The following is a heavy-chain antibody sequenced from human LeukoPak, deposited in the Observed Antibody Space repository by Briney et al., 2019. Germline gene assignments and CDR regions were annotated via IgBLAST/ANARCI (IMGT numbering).Heavy chain of an antibody. D-gene: IGHD3-3*01. CDR3: ARARPAYYDFWSGYLGGNLFDY. Sequence: GGSLRLSCAASGFTFSSYSMNWVRQAPGKGLEWVSSISSSSSYIYYADSVKGRFTIPRDNAKNSLYLQMNSLRAEDTAVYYCARARPAYYDFWSGYLGGNLFDYWGQGTLVTVSS. V-gene: IGHV3-21*01. CDR1: GFTFSSYS. J-gene: IGHJ4*02. CDR2: ISSSSSYI.